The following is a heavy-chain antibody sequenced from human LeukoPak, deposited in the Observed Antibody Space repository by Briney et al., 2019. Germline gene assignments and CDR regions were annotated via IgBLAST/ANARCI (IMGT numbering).Heavy chain of an antibody. D-gene: IGHD3-16*01. CDR3: ARVRVGEDLDY. CDR1: GYTFTGYY. V-gene: IGHV1-2*02. CDR2: INPNSGGT. J-gene: IGHJ4*02. Sequence: ASVKVSCKASGYTFTGYYMHWVRQAPGQGLEWMGWINPNSGGTNYAQKFQGRVTMTKDASISAAYMELSRLTSDDTAVYYCARVRVGEDLDYWGQGTLVTVSS.